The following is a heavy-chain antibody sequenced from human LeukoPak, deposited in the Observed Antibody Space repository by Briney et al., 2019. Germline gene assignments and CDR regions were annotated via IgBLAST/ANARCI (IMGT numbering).Heavy chain of an antibody. J-gene: IGHJ4*02. V-gene: IGHV4-39*01. CDR1: GGSISSSSYY. CDR2: IYYSGST. Sequence: SEILSLTCTVSGGSISSSSYYWGWIRQPPGKGLEWIGSIYYSGSTYYNPSLKSRVTISVDTSKNQFSLKLSSVTAADTAVYYCARILAYCGGDCPSTFDYWGQGTLVTVSS. D-gene: IGHD2-21*02. CDR3: ARILAYCGGDCPSTFDY.